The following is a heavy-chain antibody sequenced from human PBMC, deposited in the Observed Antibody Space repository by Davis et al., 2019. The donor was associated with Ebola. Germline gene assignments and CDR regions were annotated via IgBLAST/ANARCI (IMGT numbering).Heavy chain of an antibody. Sequence: PSETLSLTCAVSGGSFSGYHWSWIRHPPGKGLEWIGEINHSGSTNYRPSLESRVLISADMSKNQFSLKLRSVTAADTAVYYCARDPKYSSRVDYWGQGTLVTVSS. J-gene: IGHJ4*02. V-gene: IGHV4-34*01. CDR2: INHSGST. D-gene: IGHD6-6*01. CDR3: ARDPKYSSRVDY. CDR1: GGSFSGYH.